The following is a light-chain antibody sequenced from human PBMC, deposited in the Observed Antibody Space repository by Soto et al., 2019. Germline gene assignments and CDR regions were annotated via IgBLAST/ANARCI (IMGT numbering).Light chain of an antibody. Sequence: HSALTQPASVSGSPGQSITISCTGTSSDIGRYNFVSWYQHHPGKAPKLMIYEVTNRPSGVSNRFSGSKSGNTASLTISGLQAGDEADYYCSSYTSRRTQVFGTGTKVTVL. CDR3: SSYTSRRTQV. J-gene: IGLJ1*01. CDR1: SSDIGRYNF. CDR2: EVT. V-gene: IGLV2-14*01.